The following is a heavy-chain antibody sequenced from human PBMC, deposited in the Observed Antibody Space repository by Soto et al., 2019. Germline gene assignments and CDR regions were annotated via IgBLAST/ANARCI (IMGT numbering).Heavy chain of an antibody. CDR2: IGADNGNT. V-gene: IGHV1-18*01. CDR3: ARKEVGATLKDFDY. D-gene: IGHD1-26*01. Sequence: QVQLVQSGAEVKKPGASVKVSCKASGYTFTSYGITWVRQAPGQGLEWMGWIGADNGNTNHAQKFQDRVTLTTDTSTTTAYMELRSLRSDDTAVYYCARKEVGATLKDFDYWGQGTLVTVSS. J-gene: IGHJ4*02. CDR1: GYTFTSYG.